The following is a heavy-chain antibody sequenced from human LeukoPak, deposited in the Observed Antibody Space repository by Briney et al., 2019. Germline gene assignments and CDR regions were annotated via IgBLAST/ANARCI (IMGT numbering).Heavy chain of an antibody. Sequence: ASVKVSRKASGGTFSSYAISWVRQAPGQGLEWMGGIIPIFGTANYAQRFQGRVTITADESTSTAYMELSSLRSEDTAEYYCARDKYYDFWSGEETYYYYYYMDVWGKGTTVTVSS. CDR2: IIPIFGTA. D-gene: IGHD3-3*01. J-gene: IGHJ6*03. CDR3: ARDKYYDFWSGEETYYYYYYMDV. V-gene: IGHV1-69*13. CDR1: GGTFSSYA.